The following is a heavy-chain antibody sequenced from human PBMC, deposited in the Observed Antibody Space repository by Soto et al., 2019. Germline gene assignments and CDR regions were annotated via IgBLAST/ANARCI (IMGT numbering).Heavy chain of an antibody. CDR1: GFSVSSKY. V-gene: IGHV3-53*01. CDR3: GRGQTVGVIAPDS. Sequence: EVQLVESGGGVIQPGGSLRLSCAAAGFSVSSKYMSWVRQAPGKGLEWVSVIYTDGRTFYAESVKGRFTISRDNSENTIYLQMNSLRAEDTAVYYCGRGQTVGVIAPDSWGQGTLVTVSS. J-gene: IGHJ4*02. D-gene: IGHD3-16*02. CDR2: IYTDGRT.